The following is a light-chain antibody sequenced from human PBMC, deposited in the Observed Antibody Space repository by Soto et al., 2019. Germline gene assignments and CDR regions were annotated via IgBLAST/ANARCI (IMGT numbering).Light chain of an antibody. V-gene: IGKV3-20*01. CDR3: KQYGSSLPIT. Sequence: ESVLTQTQDTLSLSPGERATLSCRASQSVSSSYLAWYQQKPGQAPRLLIYGASSRATGIPDRFSGSGSGTDFTLTISRLEPEDVAVYYCKQYGSSLPITFGQGTRLEIK. CDR2: GAS. CDR1: QSVSSSY. J-gene: IGKJ5*01.